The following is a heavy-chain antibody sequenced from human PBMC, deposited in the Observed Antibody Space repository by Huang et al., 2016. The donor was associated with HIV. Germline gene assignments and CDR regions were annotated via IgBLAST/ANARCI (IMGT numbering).Heavy chain of an antibody. D-gene: IGHD3-10*01. Sequence: QLQLQESGPGLVKPSETLSLTCSVSDGSISSRSYYWGWIRQPPGKGLEWIATFFYDGNTYYNPSHKSRVTISVDTSKNQFSLNLSSVTAADTAVYYCAAMVRGVISYFDYWGQGTLVTVSS. J-gene: IGHJ4*02. CDR2: FFYDGNT. CDR1: DGSISSRSYY. CDR3: AAMVRGVISYFDY. V-gene: IGHV4-39*01.